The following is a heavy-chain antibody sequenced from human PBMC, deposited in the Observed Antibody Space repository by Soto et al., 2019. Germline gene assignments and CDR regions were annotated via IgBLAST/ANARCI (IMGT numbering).Heavy chain of an antibody. CDR2: ISSNGVGT. V-gene: IGHV3-64*01. D-gene: IGHD3-16*02. CDR1: GFTLSGYA. Sequence: GGSLRLSCAASGFTLSGYAMDWVRQAPGKGLEYVSGISSNGVGTYYANSVQGRFTISRDNSKNTVYLQMDSLRPEDMAVYYCAKAKDYVWGSYRYTGENYYYGMDVWGQGTTVTVSS. CDR3: AKAKDYVWGSYRYTGENYYYGMDV. J-gene: IGHJ6*02.